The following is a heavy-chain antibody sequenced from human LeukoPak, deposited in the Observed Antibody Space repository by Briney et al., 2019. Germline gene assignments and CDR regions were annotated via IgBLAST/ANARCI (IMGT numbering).Heavy chain of an antibody. V-gene: IGHV4-61*08. CDR1: GGSIISGGYY. J-gene: IGHJ4*02. CDR2: IYYSGST. CDR3: ARGEWDLLFDY. D-gene: IGHD1-26*01. Sequence: PSETLSLTCTVSGGSIISGGYYWSWIRQHPGKGLEWIGYIYYSGSTNYNPSLKSRVTISVDTSKNQFSLKLSSVTAADTAVYYCARGEWDLLFDYWGQGTLVTVSS.